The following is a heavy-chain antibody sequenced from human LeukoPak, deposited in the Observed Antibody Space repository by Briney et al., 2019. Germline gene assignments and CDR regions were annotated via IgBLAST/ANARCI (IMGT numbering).Heavy chain of an antibody. J-gene: IGHJ4*02. V-gene: IGHV3-64D*09. CDR2: ISSSGGST. Sequence: GGSLRLSCSASGFTFSSYAMHWVRQAPGKGLEYVSAISSSGGSTYYADLVKGRFTISRDDSKNTLFLQMSSLRPEDTAVYFCVKERSGGFFDYWGQGTLVTVSS. D-gene: IGHD1-26*01. CDR1: GFTFSSYA. CDR3: VKERSGGFFDY.